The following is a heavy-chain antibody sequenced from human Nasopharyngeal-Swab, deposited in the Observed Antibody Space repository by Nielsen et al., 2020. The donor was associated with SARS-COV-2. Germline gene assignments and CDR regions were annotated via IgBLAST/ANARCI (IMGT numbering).Heavy chain of an antibody. D-gene: IGHD3-3*01. V-gene: IGHV3-30-3*01. CDR1: GFTFSNYA. Sequence: GESLKISCAVSGFTFSNYAMHWVRQAPGKGLEWVAVVANDAGFKHYADSVKGRFTISRDNSENTLSLQMNSLRPEDTAVYYCARANTLRITIFGVVSYFDYWGQGTLVTVSS. CDR3: ARANTLRITIFGVVSYFDY. CDR2: VANDAGFK. J-gene: IGHJ4*02.